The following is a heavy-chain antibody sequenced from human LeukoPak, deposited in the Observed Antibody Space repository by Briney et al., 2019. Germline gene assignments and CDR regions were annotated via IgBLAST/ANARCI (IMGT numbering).Heavy chain of an antibody. V-gene: IGHV3-74*01. CDR1: GFTFSNYW. Sequence: GGSLRLSCAASGFTFSNYWMHWVRQAPGKGLVWVSRINSDGSSTNYADSVKGRFTISRDNAKNTLYLQMNSLRAEDTAVYYCARGRPRDAFDIWGQGTMVTASS. J-gene: IGHJ3*02. CDR2: INSDGSST. CDR3: ARGRPRDAFDI.